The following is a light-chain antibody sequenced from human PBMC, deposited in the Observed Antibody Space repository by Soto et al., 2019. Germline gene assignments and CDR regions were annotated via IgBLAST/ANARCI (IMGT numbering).Light chain of an antibody. CDR3: QHYNSYSEA. J-gene: IGKJ1*01. Sequence: DIQLTQSRFTLSGSVGETVTLTYQASQTISSWLAWYQQKPGKAPKLLIYKASTLKSGVPSRFSGSGSGTEFTLTISSLQPDDFATYYCQHYNSYSEAFGQGTKVDIK. CDR2: KAS. CDR1: QTISSW. V-gene: IGKV1-5*03.